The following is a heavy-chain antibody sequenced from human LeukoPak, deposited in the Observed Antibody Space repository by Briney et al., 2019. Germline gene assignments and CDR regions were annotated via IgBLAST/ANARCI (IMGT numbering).Heavy chain of an antibody. CDR2: ISSSSSYI. CDR1: GFTFSSYS. V-gene: IGHV3-21*01. CDR3: ARDSGRFGELQAGYYYYMDV. D-gene: IGHD3-10*01. J-gene: IGHJ6*03. Sequence: GGSLRLSCAASGFTFSSYSMNWVRQAPGKGLEWVSSISSSSSYIYYADSVKGRFTISRDNAKNSLYLQMNSLRAEDTAVYYCARDSGRFGELQAGYYYYMDVWGKGTTVTVSS.